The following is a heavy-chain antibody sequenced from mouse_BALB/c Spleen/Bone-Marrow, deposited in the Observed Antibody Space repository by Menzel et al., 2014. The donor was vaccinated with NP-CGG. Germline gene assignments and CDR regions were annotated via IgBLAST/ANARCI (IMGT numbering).Heavy chain of an antibody. CDR2: IDPANGNI. CDR1: GFNIKDTY. J-gene: IGHJ4*01. Sequence: VQLQQSGAELVKPGASVKSSCTASGFNIKDTYMHWVKQRPEQGLEWIGRIDPANGNIKYDPKFQGKATITADTSSNTAYLHLSSLTSEDTAIYYCTRGEDYWGRGASVIVAS. CDR3: TRGEDY. V-gene: IGHV14-3*02.